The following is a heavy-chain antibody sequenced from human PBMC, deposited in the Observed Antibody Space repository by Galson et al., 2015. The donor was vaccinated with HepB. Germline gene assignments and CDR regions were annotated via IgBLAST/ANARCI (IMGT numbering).Heavy chain of an antibody. CDR1: GYTFTSYY. V-gene: IGHV1-46*01. J-gene: IGHJ5*02. CDR3: ARAYNWLNWFDP. Sequence: SVKVSCKASGYTFTSYYMHWVRQAPGQGLEWMGMINPSGGSTSYAQKFQGRVTMTRDTSTSTVYMELSSLRSEDTAVYYCARAYNWLNWFDPWGQGTLVTVSS. CDR2: INPSGGST. D-gene: IGHD1-20*01.